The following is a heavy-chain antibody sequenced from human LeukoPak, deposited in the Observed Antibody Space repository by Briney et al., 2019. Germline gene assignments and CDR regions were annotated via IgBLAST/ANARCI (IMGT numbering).Heavy chain of an antibody. V-gene: IGHV5-51*01. J-gene: IGHJ1*01. CDR2: IYPGDSDT. Sequence: GESLKISCKGSGYSFTSYWIGWVRQMPGKGLEWMGIIYPGDSDTRYSPSFQGQVTISADKSISTAYLQWSSLKASDTAIYYCARPLYCSGGSCHSTHWGQGTLVTVSS. CDR3: ARPLYCSGGSCHSTH. CDR1: GYSFTSYW. D-gene: IGHD2-15*01.